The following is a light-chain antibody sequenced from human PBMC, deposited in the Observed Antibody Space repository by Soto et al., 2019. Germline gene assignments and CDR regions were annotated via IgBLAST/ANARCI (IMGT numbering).Light chain of an antibody. CDR2: SND. CDR1: SSNIGTST. CDR3: AAWDDSLKGLV. J-gene: IGLJ2*01. V-gene: IGLV1-44*01. Sequence: QSVLTQPPSTSGTPGQRVTISCSGSSSNIGTSTVNWYQQFPGTAPKLLIYSNDQRPSGVPDRFSGSKSGTSASLAISGLQSEDEADYYCAAWDDSLKGLVLGGGTKVTVL.